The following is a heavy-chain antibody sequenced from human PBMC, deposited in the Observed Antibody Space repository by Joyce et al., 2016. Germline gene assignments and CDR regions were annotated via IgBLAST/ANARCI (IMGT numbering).Heavy chain of an antibody. J-gene: IGHJ4*02. CDR1: GGPFRGFF. D-gene: IGHD6-19*01. Sequence: QVQLQQWGAGLLKPSETLSLTCAVSGGPFRGFFWTWVRQPPGKGLEWIGGINNRGVTNYNPSLKTRVTCSVDTSKNQFSLKLTSLSAADTAVYYCARSQWLAPLMYWGQGTPVTVSS. V-gene: IGHV4-34*01. CDR2: INNRGVT. CDR3: ARSQWLAPLMY.